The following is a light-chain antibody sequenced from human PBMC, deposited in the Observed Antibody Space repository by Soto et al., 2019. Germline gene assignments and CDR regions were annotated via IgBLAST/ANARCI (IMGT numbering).Light chain of an antibody. J-gene: IGKJ1*01. V-gene: IGKV3-20*01. CDR2: DVS. Sequence: EIVLTQSPGTLSLSPGERATLSCRSSQSVSSNYLAWYQQKPDQAPRLVIYDVSGRATGIPDRFSGSGSGTYFPLTISRLEPEDFAVYYCQQYGSSPTFGQGTKVEIK. CDR1: QSVSSNY. CDR3: QQYGSSPT.